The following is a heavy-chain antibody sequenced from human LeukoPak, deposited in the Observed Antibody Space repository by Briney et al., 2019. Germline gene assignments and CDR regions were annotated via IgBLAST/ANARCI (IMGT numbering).Heavy chain of an antibody. V-gene: IGHV4-4*07. CDR2: IYTSGST. J-gene: IGHJ4*01. CDR1: GGSISSYY. Sequence: SETLSLTCTVSGGSISSYYWSWIRQPAGKGLEWIGRIYTSGSTNYNPSLKSRVTMSVDTSKNQFSLKLSSVTAADTAVYYCARDGPEGVMVVAPTHYFDYWGQGTLVTVSS. CDR3: ARDGPEGVMVVAPTHYFDY. D-gene: IGHD2-15*01.